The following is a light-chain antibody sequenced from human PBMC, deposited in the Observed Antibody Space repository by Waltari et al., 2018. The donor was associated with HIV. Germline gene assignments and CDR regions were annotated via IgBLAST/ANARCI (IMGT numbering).Light chain of an antibody. CDR3: CSYAGSDTLV. Sequence: QSALTQPASVSGSPGQSITISCTGTNSDVGNYNLVSWYRQHPDQAPQLLIFEVTRRPAGVSDRFSGSKSGNTASLTISGLQAEDEADYYCCSYAGSDTLVFGGGTKLTVL. V-gene: IGLV2-23*02. CDR2: EVT. J-gene: IGLJ3*02. CDR1: NSDVGNYNL.